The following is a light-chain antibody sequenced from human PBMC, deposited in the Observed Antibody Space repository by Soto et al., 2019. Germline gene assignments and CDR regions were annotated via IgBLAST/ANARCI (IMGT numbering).Light chain of an antibody. J-gene: IGKJ4*01. CDR3: QQSYSTPLT. V-gene: IGKV1-39*01. CDR1: QSISSY. CDR2: AAS. Sequence: DIQMTQSPSSLSASVGDRVTITCRARQSISSYLNWYQHKPGKATKLLIYAASSLQSGVPSRFSDSGSGTDFTLTISSLQPEDFSTYYCQQSYSTPLTFGGGTKVEIK.